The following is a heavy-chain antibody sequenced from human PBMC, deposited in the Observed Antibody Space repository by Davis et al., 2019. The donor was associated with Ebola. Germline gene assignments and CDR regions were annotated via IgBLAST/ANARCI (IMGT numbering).Heavy chain of an antibody. J-gene: IGHJ5*02. CDR2: ISVRSIT. CDR1: EFIFSSYA. CDR3: AKVHPPTTVTTGWFDP. Sequence: LTRAAPEFIFSSYAMSWVRQAPGKGLEWVSSISVRSITYHADSVKGRFTISRNNTKNTLYLQMNSMRAEDTAVYYCAKVHPPTTVTTGWFDPWGQGTLVTVSS. V-gene: IGHV3-23*01. D-gene: IGHD4-17*01.